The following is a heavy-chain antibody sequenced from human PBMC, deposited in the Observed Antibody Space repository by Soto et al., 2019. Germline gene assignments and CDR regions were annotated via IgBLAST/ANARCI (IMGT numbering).Heavy chain of an antibody. CDR3: ASTPTSYYYDSSGGYYFDY. CDR1: GGSISSYY. CDR2: IYYSGST. V-gene: IGHV4-59*01. D-gene: IGHD3-22*01. Sequence: SETLSLTCTVSGGSISSYYWSWIRQPPGKGLEWIGYIYYSGSTNYNPSLKSRVTISVDTSKNQFSLKLSSVTAEDTAVYYCASTPTSYYYDSSGGYYFDYWGQGTLVTVSS. J-gene: IGHJ4*02.